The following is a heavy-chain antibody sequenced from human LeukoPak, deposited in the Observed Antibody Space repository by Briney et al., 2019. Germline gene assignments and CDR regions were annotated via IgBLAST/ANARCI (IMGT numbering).Heavy chain of an antibody. V-gene: IGHV5-51*01. Sequence: GESLKISCKGSGYRFISYWIGWVRQMPGKGLEWMGIIYPGDSDTRYSPSFQGQVTISADKSISTAYLQWSSLKASGTAMYYCARHVGSDFWSGFRAYYYMDVWGKGTTVTVSS. CDR1: GYRFISYW. D-gene: IGHD3-3*01. CDR2: IYPGDSDT. CDR3: ARHVGSDFWSGFRAYYYMDV. J-gene: IGHJ6*03.